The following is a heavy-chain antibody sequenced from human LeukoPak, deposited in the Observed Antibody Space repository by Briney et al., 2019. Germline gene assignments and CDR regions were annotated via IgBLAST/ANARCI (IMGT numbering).Heavy chain of an antibody. CDR3: ARARAGHYDFWSGY. V-gene: IGHV4-39*07. J-gene: IGHJ4*02. CDR1: GGSISSSSYY. D-gene: IGHD3-3*01. Sequence: SETLSLTCTVSGGSISSSSYYWGWIRQPPGKGLEWIGSIYYSGSTYYNPSLKSRVTISVDTSKNQFSLKLSSVTAADTAVYYCARARAGHYDFWSGYGGQGTLVTVSS. CDR2: IYYSGST.